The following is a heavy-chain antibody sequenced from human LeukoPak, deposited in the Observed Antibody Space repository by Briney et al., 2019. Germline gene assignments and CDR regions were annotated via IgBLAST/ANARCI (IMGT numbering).Heavy chain of an antibody. D-gene: IGHD2-15*01. CDR1: GYTFTGYY. V-gene: IGHV1-2*02. CDR2: INPNSGGT. CDR3: ARPLLPYCSGGSCYSAWQH. J-gene: IGHJ1*01. Sequence: ASVKVSCKASGYTFTGYYMHWVRQAPGQGLEWMGCINPNSGGTNYAQKFQGRVTMTRDTSISTAYMELSRLRSDDTAVYYCARPLLPYCSGGSCYSAWQHWGQGTLVTVSS.